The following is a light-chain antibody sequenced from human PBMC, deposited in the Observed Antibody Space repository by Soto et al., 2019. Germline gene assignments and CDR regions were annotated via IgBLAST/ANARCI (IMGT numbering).Light chain of an antibody. V-gene: IGKV1-5*03. J-gene: IGKJ4*01. CDR2: KAS. CDR3: QQYKDYPLT. Sequence: DFQMTQSPSTLSASIGDGVTITCRASQSIDSSLAWYQQKPGKAPKVVITKASILEGGVPSRFSGSVSGTEFTLTIDNLQPEHIGTYYCQQYKDYPLTFGGGTKVEIK. CDR1: QSIDSS.